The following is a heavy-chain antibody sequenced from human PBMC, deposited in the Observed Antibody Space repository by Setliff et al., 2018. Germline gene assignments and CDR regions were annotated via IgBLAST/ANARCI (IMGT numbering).Heavy chain of an antibody. CDR2: INAGNGNT. V-gene: IGHV1-3*01. J-gene: IGHJ4*02. CDR1: GYTFTSYA. Sequence: ASVKVSCKASGYTFTSYAMHWVRQAPGQRLEWMGWINAGNGNTKYSQKFQDRVTMTIDTSATTVYMELQSLRSDDTAVYYCVRSSAPQVVLAADFDFWGQGTPVTVSS. D-gene: IGHD6-19*01. CDR3: VRSSAPQVVLAADFDF.